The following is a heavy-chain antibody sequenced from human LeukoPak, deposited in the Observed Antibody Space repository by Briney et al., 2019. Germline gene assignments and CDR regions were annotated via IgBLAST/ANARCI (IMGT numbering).Heavy chain of an antibody. D-gene: IGHD2-15*01. J-gene: IGHJ6*03. V-gene: IGHV1-69*06. Sequence: ASVKVSCKASGGTFSSYAISWVRQAPGQGLEWMGGIIPIFGTANYAQKFQGRVTITADKSTSTAYMELSSLRSEDTAVYYCARADYSLGLYYMDVWGKGTTVTVSS. CDR1: GGTFSSYA. CDR2: IIPIFGTA. CDR3: ARADYSLGLYYMDV.